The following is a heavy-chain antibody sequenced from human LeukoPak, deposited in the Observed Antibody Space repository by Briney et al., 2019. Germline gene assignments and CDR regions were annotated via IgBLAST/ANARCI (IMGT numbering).Heavy chain of an antibody. CDR2: INPNTGGT. CDR3: ARGHSSKAAASSGYLDT. J-gene: IGHJ5*02. Sequence: ASVKVSCKASEYSFTAFYLHWVRQVPGQGLERMGWINPNTGGTNYAQKFQGRVTVTRDTSITTVYMDVTSLTSDDTAVYYCARGHSSKAAASSGYLDTWGQGTLVTVSS. CDR1: EYSFTAFY. V-gene: IGHV1-2*02. D-gene: IGHD6-13*01.